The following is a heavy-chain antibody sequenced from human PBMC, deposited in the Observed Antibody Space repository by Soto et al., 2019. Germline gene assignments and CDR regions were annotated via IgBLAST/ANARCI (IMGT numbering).Heavy chain of an antibody. D-gene: IGHD2-8*01. J-gene: IGHJ5*02. V-gene: IGHV4-31*03. Sequence: SETLSLTCTVSGGSISSGGYYWSWIRQHPGKGLEWIGYIYYSGSTYYNPSLKSRVTISVDTSKNQFSLKLSSVTAADTAVYYCARQPRVYANSFDPWGQGTLVTVSS. CDR2: IYYSGST. CDR3: ARQPRVYANSFDP. CDR1: GGSISSGGYY.